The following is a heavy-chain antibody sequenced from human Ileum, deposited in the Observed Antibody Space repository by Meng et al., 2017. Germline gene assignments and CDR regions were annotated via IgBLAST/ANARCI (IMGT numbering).Heavy chain of an antibody. Sequence: QVQLKESGPGLVKPSGTLSLTCTVSGGSITNKDWWSWVRQPPGKGLEWIGEIHHDGRTNYNPSFKSRVIMSIDKSRNQFSLHLSSVTAADTAVYFCATNGFYSIDNWGQGTLVTVSS. CDR3: ATNGFYSIDN. CDR1: GGSITNKDW. CDR2: IHHDGRT. V-gene: IGHV4-4*02. D-gene: IGHD2-8*01. J-gene: IGHJ4*02.